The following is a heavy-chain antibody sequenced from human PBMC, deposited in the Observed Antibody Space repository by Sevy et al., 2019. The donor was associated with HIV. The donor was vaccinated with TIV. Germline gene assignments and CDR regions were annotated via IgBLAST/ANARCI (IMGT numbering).Heavy chain of an antibody. D-gene: IGHD3-16*01. CDR1: GFIVNNYW. CDR3: AKFKKRPHVWLPGGLDV. J-gene: IGHJ6*02. Sequence: GGSLRLSCVASGFIVNNYWMTWVRQAPGKGLEWVANIKDDGSEQYYVGSVKGRFTISRDDAENSLFLQMNRLRVEDTAVYYCAKFKKRPHVWLPGGLDVWGQGTTVTVSS. V-gene: IGHV3-7*01. CDR2: IKDDGSEQ.